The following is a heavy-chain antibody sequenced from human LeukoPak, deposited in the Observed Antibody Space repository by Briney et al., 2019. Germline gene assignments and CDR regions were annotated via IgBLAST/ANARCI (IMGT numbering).Heavy chain of an antibody. V-gene: IGHV4-34*01. J-gene: IGHJ3*02. CDR1: GGSFSGYY. Sequence: KPSETLSLTCAVYGGSFSGYYWSWIRQPPGKGLEWIGEINHSGGTNYNPSLKSRVTISVDTSKNQFSLKLSSVTAADTAVYYCARSYRRGAITMVRGVANRGAFDIWGQGTMVTVSS. CDR3: ARSYRRGAITMVRGVANRGAFDI. D-gene: IGHD3-10*01. CDR2: INHSGGT.